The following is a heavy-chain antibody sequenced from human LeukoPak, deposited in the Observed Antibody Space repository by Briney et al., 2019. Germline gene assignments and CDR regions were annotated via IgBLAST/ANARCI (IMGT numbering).Heavy chain of an antibody. V-gene: IGHV3-15*01. J-gene: IGHJ3*02. D-gene: IGHD1-1*01. Sequence: GGSLRLSCAASGFTFSNAWMSWVRQAPGKGLEWDGRIKSKTDGGTTDYAAPVKGRFTISRGDSKNTLYPQMNSLKTEDTAVYYCTTDTTTYNWNDDAFDIWGQGTMVTVSS. CDR3: TTDTTTYNWNDDAFDI. CDR2: IKSKTDGGTT. CDR1: GFTFSNAW.